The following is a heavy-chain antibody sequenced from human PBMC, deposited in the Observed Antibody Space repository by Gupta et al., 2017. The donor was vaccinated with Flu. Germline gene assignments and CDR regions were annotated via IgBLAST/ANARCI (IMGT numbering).Heavy chain of an antibody. D-gene: IGHD1-26*01. CDR1: GYTFRRYY. V-gene: IGHV1-18*01. Sequence: QVQLVQSGGEGKKPGASVKVSCKAYGYTFRRYYNTGVRQAPGQGLEWMGWFSTYNVNTKYAQRLQGRVTITTDTSTNTDYMELRSLTSDDTAVYYCARDLGFSGSYVDYWGQGTLVTVSS. CDR3: ARDLGFSGSYVDY. CDR2: FSTYNVNT. J-gene: IGHJ4*02.